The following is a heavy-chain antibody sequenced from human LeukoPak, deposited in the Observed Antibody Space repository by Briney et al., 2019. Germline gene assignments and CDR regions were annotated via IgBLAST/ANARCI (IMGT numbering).Heavy chain of an antibody. Sequence: TGGSLRLPCAASGFTFSSYSMNWVRQAPGKGLEWVSSISSSSSYIYYADSVKGRFTISRDNAKNSLYLQMNSLRAEDTAVYYCARGIFGVRYYFDYWGQGTLVTVSP. CDR2: ISSSSSYI. CDR1: GFTFSSYS. J-gene: IGHJ4*02. D-gene: IGHD3-3*01. V-gene: IGHV3-21*01. CDR3: ARGIFGVRYYFDY.